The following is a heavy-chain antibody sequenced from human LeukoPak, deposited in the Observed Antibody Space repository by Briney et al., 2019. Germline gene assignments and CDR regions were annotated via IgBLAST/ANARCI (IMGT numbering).Heavy chain of an antibody. D-gene: IGHD3-22*01. V-gene: IGHV4-34*01. J-gene: IGHJ4*02. CDR1: GGSFSGYY. Sequence: LSETLSLTCAVYGGSFSGYYWSWIRQPPGKGLEWIGEINHSGSTNYNPSLKSRVTISVDTSKNQFSLKLSSVTAADTAVYYCARGRRNHYYDSINNFDYWGQGTLVTVSS. CDR3: ARGRRNHYYDSINNFDY. CDR2: INHSGST.